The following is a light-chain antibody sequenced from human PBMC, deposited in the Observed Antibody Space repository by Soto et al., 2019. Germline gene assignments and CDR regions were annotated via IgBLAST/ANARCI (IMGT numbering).Light chain of an antibody. Sequence: QSALTQPASVSGSPGQSITNSCTGTSSDVGGYNYVSWYQQYPGPAPKLMIYDVTNRPSGVSNRFSGSKSGNTASLTISGLQAADEADYYCSSYTGSNTLVVFGGGTQLTVL. CDR3: SSYTGSNTLVV. CDR2: DVT. V-gene: IGLV2-14*01. J-gene: IGLJ2*01. CDR1: SSDVGGYNY.